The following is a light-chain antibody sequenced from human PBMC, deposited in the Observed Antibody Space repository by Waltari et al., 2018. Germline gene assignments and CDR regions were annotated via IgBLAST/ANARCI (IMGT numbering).Light chain of an antibody. V-gene: IGLV4-60*03. CDR3: ETWDSTIVV. J-gene: IGLJ2*01. Sequence: QPVLTQSSSASSSLGSSVQLTCTLSRGHSSYILARHQQHPGKAPRSLLKLEGSGRYNKGSGAPDRFSGSSAGAHHYLNFSNLQSVYEADYYCETWDSTIVVFGGGTKLTVL. CDR2: LEGSGRY. CDR1: RGHSSYI.